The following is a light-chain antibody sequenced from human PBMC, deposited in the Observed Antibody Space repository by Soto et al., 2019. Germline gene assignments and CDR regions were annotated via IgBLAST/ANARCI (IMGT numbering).Light chain of an antibody. CDR2: MGS. J-gene: IGKJ4*01. CDR3: MQSLQTPLT. Sequence: DIVMTQSPLSLPVTPGEPASISCRSSQSLQHNNGNNYLDWYLQKPGQSPQLLIYMGSNRASGVPDRFSGSGSGTDFTLKISRVETEDVGVYYCMQSLQTPLTFGGGTKVDI. V-gene: IGKV2-28*01. CDR1: QSLQHNNGNNY.